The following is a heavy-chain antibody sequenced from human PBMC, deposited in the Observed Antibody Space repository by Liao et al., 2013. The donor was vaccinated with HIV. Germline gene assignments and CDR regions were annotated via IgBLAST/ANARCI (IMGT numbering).Heavy chain of an antibody. D-gene: IGHD3-3*01. CDR3: ARNKRDFDDFWSGYDAFDI. Sequence: VQLQESGPGLVKPSETLSLTCTVSGGSISSYYWGWIRQPPGKGLEWIGSIYYSGSTYYNPSLKSRVTISVDTSKKQFSLKLSSVTAADTAVYYCARNKRDFDDFWSGYDAFDIWGQGTMVTVSS. CDR2: IYYSGST. CDR1: GGSISSYY. V-gene: IGHV4-39*07. J-gene: IGHJ3*02.